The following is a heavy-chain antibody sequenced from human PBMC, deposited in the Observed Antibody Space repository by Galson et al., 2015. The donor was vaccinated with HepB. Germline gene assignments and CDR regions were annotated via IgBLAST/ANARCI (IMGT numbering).Heavy chain of an antibody. J-gene: IGHJ4*02. V-gene: IGHV3-23*01. D-gene: IGHD2-2*01. Sequence: SLRLSCAASGFTFSSYAMSWVRQAPGKGLEWVSTISGGGGDTPHADSVKGRFTISRDNSKNTLYLQMNSLRAEDTALYFCAMSSSWYYLDYWGQGTLVTVSS. CDR3: AMSSSWYYLDY. CDR1: GFTFSSYA. CDR2: ISGGGGDT.